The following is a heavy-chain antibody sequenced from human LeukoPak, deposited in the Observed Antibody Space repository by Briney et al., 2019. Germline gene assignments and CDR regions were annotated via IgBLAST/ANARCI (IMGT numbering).Heavy chain of an antibody. V-gene: IGHV1-69*04. J-gene: IGHJ4*02. CDR3: ARDNSRSGYYYGSDY. Sequence: GASVKVSCKASGGTFSSYAISWVRQAPGQGLEWMGRIIPILGIANYAQKFQGRVTITADKSTSTAYMELSSLRSEDTAVYYCARDNSRSGYYYGSDYWGQGTLVTVS. CDR2: IIPILGIA. CDR1: GGTFSSYA. D-gene: IGHD3-22*01.